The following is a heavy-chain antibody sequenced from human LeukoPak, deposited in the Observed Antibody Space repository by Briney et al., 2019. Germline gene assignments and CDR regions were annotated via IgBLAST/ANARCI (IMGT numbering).Heavy chain of an antibody. D-gene: IGHD3-10*01. CDR1: GGSFSGYY. V-gene: IGHV4-34*01. J-gene: IGHJ5*02. CDR3: ARDYGSGSKP. Sequence: SETLSLTCAVYGGSFSGYYWSWIRQPPGKGLEWIGEINHSRSTNYNPSLKSRVTISVDTSKNQFSLKLSSVTAADTAVYYCARDYGSGSKPWGQGTLVTVSS. CDR2: INHSRST.